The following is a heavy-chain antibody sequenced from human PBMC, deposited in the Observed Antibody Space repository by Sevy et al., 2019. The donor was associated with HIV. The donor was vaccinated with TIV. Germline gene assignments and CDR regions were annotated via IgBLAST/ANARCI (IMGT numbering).Heavy chain of an antibody. CDR1: GFTFSSYS. J-gene: IGHJ5*02. CDR3: ASGRGTYYDFYWFDP. V-gene: IGHV3-48*02. Sequence: GGSLRLSCAASGFTFSSYSMNWVRQAPGKGLEWVSYISSSSSTIYYADSVKGRFTISRDNAKNSLYLQMNSLRDEDTAVYYCASGRGTYYDFYWFDPWGQGTLVTVSS. D-gene: IGHD3-3*01. CDR2: ISSSSSTI.